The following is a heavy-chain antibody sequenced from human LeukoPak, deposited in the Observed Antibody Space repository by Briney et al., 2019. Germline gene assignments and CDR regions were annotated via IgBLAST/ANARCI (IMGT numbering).Heavy chain of an antibody. CDR1: GFTFSSYW. CDR3: ARGGGVTFVDY. Sequence: GGSLRLSCAASGFTFSSYWMNWARQAPGKGLEWVAVISYDGSNKYYADSVKGRFTISRDNSKNTLYLQMNSLRAEDTAVYYCARGGGVTFVDYWGQGTLVTVSS. J-gene: IGHJ4*02. CDR2: ISYDGSNK. V-gene: IGHV3-30-3*01. D-gene: IGHD3-16*01.